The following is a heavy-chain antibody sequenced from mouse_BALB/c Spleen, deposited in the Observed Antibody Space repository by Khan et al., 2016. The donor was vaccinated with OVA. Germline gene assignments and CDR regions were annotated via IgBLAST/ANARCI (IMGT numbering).Heavy chain of an antibody. V-gene: IGHV5-17*02. CDR3: ARSDAFDY. CDR2: ISSGSSTI. Sequence: EVELVESGGGLVQPGGSRKLSCAASGFTFSGFGMHWVRQAPEKGLEWVAYISSGSSTIYYADTVKGRFTISRDNPTNTPFLQLTSLRSEDTAMFYGARSDAFDYWGQGTTLTVSS. CDR1: GFTFSGFG. D-gene: IGHD2-13*01. J-gene: IGHJ2*01.